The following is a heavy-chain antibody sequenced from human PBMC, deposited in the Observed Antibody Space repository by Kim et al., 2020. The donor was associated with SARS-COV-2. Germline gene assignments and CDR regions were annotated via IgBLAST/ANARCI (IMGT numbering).Heavy chain of an antibody. CDR1: GYTFTSYY. D-gene: IGHD1-26*01. V-gene: IGHV1-46*01. CDR2: INPSGGST. J-gene: IGHJ6*02. CDR3: AREGQWGYYYYGMDV. Sequence: ASVKVSCKASGYTFTSYYMHWVRQAPGQGLEWMGIINPSGGSTSYAQKFQGRVTMTRDTSTSTVYMELSSLRSEDTAVYYCAREGQWGYYYYGMDVWGQGTTVTVSS.